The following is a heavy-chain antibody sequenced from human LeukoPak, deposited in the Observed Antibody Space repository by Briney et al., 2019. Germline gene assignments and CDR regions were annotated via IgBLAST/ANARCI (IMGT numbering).Heavy chain of an antibody. CDR1: GGSISSYY. J-gene: IGHJ4*02. CDR3: ARGSLRAAAASYYFDY. CDR2: IYHSGST. Sequence: SETLSLTCTVSGGSISSYYWGWIRQPPGKGLEWIGSIYHSGSTYYNPSLKSRVTISVDTSKNQFSLKLSSVTAADTAVYYCARGSLRAAAASYYFDYWGQGTLVTVSS. V-gene: IGHV4-38-2*02. D-gene: IGHD6-13*01.